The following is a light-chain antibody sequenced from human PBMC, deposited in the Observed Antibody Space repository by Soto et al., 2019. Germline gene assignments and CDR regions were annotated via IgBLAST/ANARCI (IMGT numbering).Light chain of an antibody. J-gene: IGKJ3*01. V-gene: IGKV3-15*01. CDR2: GAS. Sequence: EIVMTQSPATLSVSPGERATLSCRASQSVSSDLAWYQQIPGQAPRLLIYGASTRATGIPARFSGSGSGTEFTLTISSLQSEAIGIYYCQQYDSWPYTFGPGSKVHFK. CDR3: QQYDSWPYT. CDR1: QSVSSD.